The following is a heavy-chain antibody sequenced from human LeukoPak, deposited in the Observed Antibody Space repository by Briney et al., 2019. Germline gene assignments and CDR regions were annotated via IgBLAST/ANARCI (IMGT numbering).Heavy chain of an antibody. D-gene: IGHD3-22*01. CDR2: INSDGSST. Sequence: PGGSLRLSCAASGFTFSSYWMHWVRQAPGQGLVWVSRINSDGSSTSYADSAKGRFTISRENAKNTLYLQMNSLRAEDTAVYYCARVFWYDSSFDYWGQGTLVTVSS. CDR1: GFTFSSYW. J-gene: IGHJ4*02. V-gene: IGHV3-74*01. CDR3: ARVFWYDSSFDY.